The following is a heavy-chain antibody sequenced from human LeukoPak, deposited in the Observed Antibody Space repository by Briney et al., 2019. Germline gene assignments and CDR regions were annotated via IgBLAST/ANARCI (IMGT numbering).Heavy chain of an antibody. V-gene: IGHV3-23*01. CDR1: GFTFSSYA. J-gene: IGHJ5*02. CDR2: ISGSGGST. CDR3: ARDSVGATWNWFDP. D-gene: IGHD1-26*01. Sequence: SGGSLRLSCAASGFTFSSYAMSWVRQAPGKGLEWVSAISGSGGSTYYADSVKGRFTISRDNSKNTLYLQMNSLRAEDMAVYYCARDSVGATWNWFDPWGQGTLVTVSS.